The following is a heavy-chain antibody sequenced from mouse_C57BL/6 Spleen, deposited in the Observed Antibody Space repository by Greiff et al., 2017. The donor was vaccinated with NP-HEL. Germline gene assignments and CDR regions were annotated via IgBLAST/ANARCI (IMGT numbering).Heavy chain of an antibody. D-gene: IGHD1-1*01. J-gene: IGHJ2*01. CDR1: GFTFSNYW. Sequence: EVQLVESGGGLVQPGGSMKLSCVASGFTFSNYWMNWVRQSPEKGLEWVAQIRLKSDNYATHYAESVKGRFTISRDDSKSSVYLQMNNLRAEDTGIYYCTAYYYGSSYRNYWGQGTTLTVSS. CDR2: IRLKSDNYAT. V-gene: IGHV6-3*01. CDR3: TAYYYGSSYRNY.